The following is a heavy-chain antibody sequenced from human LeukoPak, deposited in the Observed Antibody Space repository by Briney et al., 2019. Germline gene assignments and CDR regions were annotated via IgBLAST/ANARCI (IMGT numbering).Heavy chain of an antibody. CDR2: IYHSGGT. V-gene: IGHV4-4*02. D-gene: IGHD2-8*01. J-gene: IGHJ6*03. CDR1: GVSISSSTNW. CDR3: ATNGYYCMDV. Sequence: SETLSLTCAVSGVSISSSTNWWSWVRQPPGKGLEWIGEIYHSGGTNYNPSLKSRITISVDKSQNQFSLKVNSLTAADTAVYYCATNGYYCMDVWGKGTTVTVSS.